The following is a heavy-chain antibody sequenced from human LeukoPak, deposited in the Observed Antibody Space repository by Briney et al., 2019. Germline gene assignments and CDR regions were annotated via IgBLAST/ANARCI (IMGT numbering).Heavy chain of an antibody. D-gene: IGHD4-17*01. V-gene: IGHV4-59*01. Sequence: SETLSLTCTVSGGSISSYYWSWIRQPPGKGLEWIGYIYYSGSTNYNPSLKSRVTISVDTSKNQFSLKLSSVTAADTAVYYCARALTVTPKRQYYFDYWGQGTLVTVSS. CDR2: IYYSGST. J-gene: IGHJ4*02. CDR1: GGSISSYY. CDR3: ARALTVTPKRQYYFDY.